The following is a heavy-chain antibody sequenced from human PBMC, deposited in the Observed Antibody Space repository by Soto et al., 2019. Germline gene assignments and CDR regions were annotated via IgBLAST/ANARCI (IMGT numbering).Heavy chain of an antibody. V-gene: IGHV1-69*01. J-gene: IGHJ4*02. D-gene: IGHD3-22*01. CDR3: ARGYRYYYDTSGYHPLEY. CDR1: GAIVNSYS. Sequence: QVQLVQSGAEVKKPGSSVKVSCKASGAIVNSYSFSWVRQAPGQGLEWMGGIMPVFGTPTYAQRFQGRVTIALDESTSTVYMELTSLRSEDTAVYYCARGYRYYYDTSGYHPLEYWGQGTLVTVSS. CDR2: IMPVFGTP.